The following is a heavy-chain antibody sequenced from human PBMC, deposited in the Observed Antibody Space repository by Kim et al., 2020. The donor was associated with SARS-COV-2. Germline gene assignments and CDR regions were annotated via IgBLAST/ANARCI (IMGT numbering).Heavy chain of an antibody. CDR3: ARDEGYCSGGSCHDYYYGMDV. Sequence: SVKFSCKASGGTFSSYAISWVRQAPGQGLEWMGGIIPIFGTANYAQKFQGRVTITADESTSTAYMELSSLRSEDTAVYYCARDEGYCSGGSCHDYYYGMDVWGQGTTVTVSS. CDR1: GGTFSSYA. V-gene: IGHV1-69*13. D-gene: IGHD2-15*01. J-gene: IGHJ6*02. CDR2: IIPIFGTA.